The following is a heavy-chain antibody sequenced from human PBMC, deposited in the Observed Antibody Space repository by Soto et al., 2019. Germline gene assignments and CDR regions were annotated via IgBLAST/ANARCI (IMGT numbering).Heavy chain of an antibody. CDR2: ISYDGSNK. Sequence: GGSLRLSCAASGFTFSSYGMHWVRQAPGKGLEWVAVISYDGSNKYYADSVKGRFTISRDNSKNTLYLQMNSLRAEDTAVYYCAKDGYYYDSNGPFQHWGQGTLVTVSS. CDR1: GFTFSSYG. V-gene: IGHV3-30*18. D-gene: IGHD3-22*01. CDR3: AKDGYYYDSNGPFQH. J-gene: IGHJ1*01.